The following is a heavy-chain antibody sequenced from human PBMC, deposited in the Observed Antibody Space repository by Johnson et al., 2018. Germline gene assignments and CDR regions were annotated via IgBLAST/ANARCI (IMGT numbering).Heavy chain of an antibody. CDR3: ARRLITFGGVIVSNAFDI. V-gene: IGHV3-48*01. CDR2: ISSGSSTI. J-gene: IGHJ3*02. D-gene: IGHD3-16*02. Sequence: VQLVQSGGGLVQXGGSLRLSCAASGFTFSSYTMNWVRQAPGKGLEWVSYISSGSSTIYYADSVKGRFTIPRDNAKNSLYLQMNSLRAEDTAVYYWARRLITFGGVIVSNAFDIWGQGTMVTVSS. CDR1: GFTFSSYT.